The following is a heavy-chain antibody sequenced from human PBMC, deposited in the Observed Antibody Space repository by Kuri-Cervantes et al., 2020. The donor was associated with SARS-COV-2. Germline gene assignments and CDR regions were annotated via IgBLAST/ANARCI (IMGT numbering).Heavy chain of an antibody. V-gene: IGHV3-53*01. D-gene: IGHD3-10*01. Sequence: LSLTCAASGFTFSSYWMSWVHQAPGKGLEWVSVIYSGGSTYYADSVKGRFTISRDNSKNTLYLQMNSLRAEDTAVYYCARAGFGELSAASYYYYGSDVWGQGTTVTAP. CDR3: ARAGFGELSAASYYYYGSDV. CDR2: IYSGGST. CDR1: GFTFSSYW. J-gene: IGHJ6*02.